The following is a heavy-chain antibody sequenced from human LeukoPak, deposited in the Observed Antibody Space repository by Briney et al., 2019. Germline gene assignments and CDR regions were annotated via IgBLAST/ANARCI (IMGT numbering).Heavy chain of an antibody. CDR1: GGPFSGYY. J-gene: IGHJ5*02. D-gene: IGHD2-2*02. Sequence: SETLSLTCAVYGGPFSGYYWNWIRQPPGKGLEWIGEINHSGSTNYNPSLKSRVTISVDTSKNQFSLKLSSVTAADTAVYYCARGTLYCSSTSCYKRRFDPWGQGTLVTVSS. V-gene: IGHV4-34*01. CDR2: INHSGST. CDR3: ARGTLYCSSTSCYKRRFDP.